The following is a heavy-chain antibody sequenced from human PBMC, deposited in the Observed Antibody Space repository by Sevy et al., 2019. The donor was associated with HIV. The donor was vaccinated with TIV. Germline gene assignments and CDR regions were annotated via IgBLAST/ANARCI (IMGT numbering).Heavy chain of an antibody. J-gene: IGHJ4*02. CDR1: GLTFTSYY. CDR3: AAGPEIALWSPPVGH. D-gene: IGHD5-18*01. CDR2: MNPGGGGT. Sequence: ASVKVPRKASGLTFTSYYMHWVRQAPGQGLEWMGMMNPGGGGTSYAQKFQGRVTMTRDTSTSTVLMELSSLRSEDTAVYYCAAGPEIALWSPPVGHWGQGTLVTVSS. V-gene: IGHV1-46*01.